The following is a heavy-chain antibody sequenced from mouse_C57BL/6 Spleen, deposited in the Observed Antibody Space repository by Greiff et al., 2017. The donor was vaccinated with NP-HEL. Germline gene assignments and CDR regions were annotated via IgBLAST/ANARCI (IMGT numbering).Heavy chain of an antibody. Sequence: QVQLQQPGAELVRPGSSVKLSCKASGYTFTSYWMDWVKQRPGQGLEWIGNIYPSDSETHYNQKFKDKATLTVDKSSSTAYMQLSSLTSEDSAVYYCARTDYGSSWYFDVWGTGTTVTVSS. CDR1: GYTFTSYW. V-gene: IGHV1-61*01. J-gene: IGHJ1*03. D-gene: IGHD1-1*01. CDR3: ARTDYGSSWYFDV. CDR2: IYPSDSET.